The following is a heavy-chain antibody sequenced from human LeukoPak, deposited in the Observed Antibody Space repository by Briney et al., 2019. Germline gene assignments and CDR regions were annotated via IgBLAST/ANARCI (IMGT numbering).Heavy chain of an antibody. V-gene: IGHV3-74*01. CDR2: IDSDGSRT. CDR1: GFTFSGYW. D-gene: IGHD2-21*01. Sequence: GGSLRLSCAASGFTFSGYWMHWVRQAPGKGLVWVSRIDSDGSRTTYAHSVKGRFTISRDNAKNTLYLQMNSLRAEDAAVYYCAKAPVTSCRGAYCYPFDYWGQGTLVTVSS. J-gene: IGHJ4*02. CDR3: AKAPVTSCRGAYCYPFDY.